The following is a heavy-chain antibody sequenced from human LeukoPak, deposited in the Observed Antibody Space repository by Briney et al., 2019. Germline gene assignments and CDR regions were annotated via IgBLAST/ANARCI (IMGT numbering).Heavy chain of an antibody. CDR1: GFTFSSYS. Sequence: PGGSLRLSCAASGFTFSSYSMNWIRQAPGKGLEWVSSISSSTSYIYYADSVKGRFTISKDNAKNSLYLQMNSLRAEDTAVYYCARDRKSYYNDKYYYYGMDVWGQGTTVTVSS. CDR2: ISSSTSYI. V-gene: IGHV3-21*01. J-gene: IGHJ6*02. D-gene: IGHD3-10*01. CDR3: ARDRKSYYNDKYYYYGMDV.